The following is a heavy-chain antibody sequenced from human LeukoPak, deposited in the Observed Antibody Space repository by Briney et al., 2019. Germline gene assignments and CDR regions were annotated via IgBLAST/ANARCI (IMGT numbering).Heavy chain of an antibody. Sequence: HPGGSLRLSCAASGFTFSSYSMNWVRQAPGKGLEWVSYISSSSSTIYYADSVKGRFTISRDNAKNSLYLQMNSLRAEDTAVYYCARDQGIAAAGTTVYWGQGTLVTVSS. CDR1: GFTFSSYS. V-gene: IGHV3-48*04. CDR3: ARDQGIAAAGTTVY. D-gene: IGHD6-13*01. CDR2: ISSSSSTI. J-gene: IGHJ4*02.